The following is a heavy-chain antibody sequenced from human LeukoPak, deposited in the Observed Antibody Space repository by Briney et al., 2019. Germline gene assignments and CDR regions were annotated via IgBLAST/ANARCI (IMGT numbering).Heavy chain of an antibody. J-gene: IGHJ4*02. CDR2: IKQDGSEK. CDR1: GFSFSSYW. V-gene: IGHV3-7*01. Sequence: GGSLRLSCAASGFSFSSYWMSWVRQAPGKGLEWVANIKQDGSEKYYVDSVKGRFTISRDNAKNSLYLQMNSLRAEDTAVYYCARDLDIVVVPAAMVYWGQGTLVTVSS. D-gene: IGHD2-2*03. CDR3: ARDLDIVVVPAAMVY.